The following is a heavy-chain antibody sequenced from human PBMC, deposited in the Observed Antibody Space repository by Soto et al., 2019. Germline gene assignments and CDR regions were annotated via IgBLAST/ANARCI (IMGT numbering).Heavy chain of an antibody. J-gene: IGHJ4*02. Sequence: PSETLSLTCNVSGGSVNSVGYMWTWIRQPPGKGLEWIGYISYTGSINYNPSLKSRLSISVDASKNRFSLKVSSMTYADSAVYYCARISGAYGAIDFWGQGTLVTVST. CDR1: GGSVNSVGYM. V-gene: IGHV4-61*03. CDR3: ARISGAYGAIDF. D-gene: IGHD1-26*01. CDR2: ISYTGSI.